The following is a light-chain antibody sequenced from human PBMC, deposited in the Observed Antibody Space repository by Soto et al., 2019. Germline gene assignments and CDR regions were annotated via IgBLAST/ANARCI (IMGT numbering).Light chain of an antibody. CDR2: AAS. CDR1: QSISSY. CDR3: QQSYSTPRA. J-gene: IGKJ4*01. Sequence: DIQMTQSPSSLSASVGDRVTITCRASQSISSYLNWYQQKPRKAPMLLIYAASSLQSAVPSRFSGSGSGTDFTLTISSLQPEDFATYYCQQSYSTPRAFGGGTKVEIK. V-gene: IGKV1-39*01.